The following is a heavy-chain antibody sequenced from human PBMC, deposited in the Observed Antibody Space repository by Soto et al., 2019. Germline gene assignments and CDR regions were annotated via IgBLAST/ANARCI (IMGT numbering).Heavy chain of an antibody. Sequence: QVQLQESGSGLVKPSQTLSLTCTVSGGSISSGGYSWSWIRQPPGKGLEWIGYIYHSGSTYYNPSLKSRVTISIDTSKNQFSLKVNSVTAADTAVYYCARGHDANNDWGQGTLVTVSS. V-gene: IGHV4-30-2*01. CDR3: ARGHDANND. CDR1: GGSISSGGYS. CDR2: IYHSGST. D-gene: IGHD2-8*01. J-gene: IGHJ4*02.